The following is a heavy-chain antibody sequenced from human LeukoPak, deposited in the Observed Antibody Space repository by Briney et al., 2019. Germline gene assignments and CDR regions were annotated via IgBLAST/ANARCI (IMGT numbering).Heavy chain of an antibody. V-gene: IGHV3-66*01. Sequence: GGSLRLSCAASGFSVSSNYMSWVRRAPGKGLEWVSVIYSGGGAYYADSVKGRFTISRDNAKNSLYLQMNSLRAEDTAVYYCAELGITMIGGVWGKGTTVTISS. J-gene: IGHJ6*04. CDR1: GFSVSSNY. CDR3: AELGITMIGGV. D-gene: IGHD3-10*02. CDR2: IYSGGGA.